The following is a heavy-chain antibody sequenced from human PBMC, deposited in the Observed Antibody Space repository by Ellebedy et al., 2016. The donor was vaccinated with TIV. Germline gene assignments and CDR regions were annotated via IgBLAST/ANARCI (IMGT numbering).Heavy chain of an antibody. CDR3: AKAGYNSHVRNNWFDS. D-gene: IGHD1-20*01. J-gene: IGHJ5*01. V-gene: IGHV3-53*01. CDR1: GFSLNVNY. CDR2: IYSGVSGGST. Sequence: PGGSLRLSCAASGFSLNVNYMSWVRQAPGKGLEWVSIIYSGVSGGSTYYADSVKGRFTISRDNSENTLSLQMDSLRAEDTAVYMCAKAGYNSHVRNNWFDSWGQGTLVTVSS.